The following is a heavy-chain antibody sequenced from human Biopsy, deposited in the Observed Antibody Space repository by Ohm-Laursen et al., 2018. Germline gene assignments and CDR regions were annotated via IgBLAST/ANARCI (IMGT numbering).Heavy chain of an antibody. CDR2: NITILGTG. V-gene: IGHV1-69*06. CDR1: EGTFSNYG. D-gene: IGHD3-9*01. Sequence: SVKVSCKAPEGTFSNYGANWVRQAPGQGLEWLGGNITILGTGNYALQFQVRVTVDADTSTSTATMEMRSLRSDDTAVYYCATKLTGYFHHWGQGTLVIVSS. CDR3: ATKLTGYFHH. J-gene: IGHJ1*01.